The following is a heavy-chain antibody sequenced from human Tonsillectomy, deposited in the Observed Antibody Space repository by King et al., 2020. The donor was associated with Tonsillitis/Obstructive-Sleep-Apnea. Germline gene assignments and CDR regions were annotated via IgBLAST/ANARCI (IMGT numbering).Heavy chain of an antibody. D-gene: IGHD6-19*01. CDR1: GYTFISYG. V-gene: IGHV1-3*01. CDR3: ARGFRYTSGWDHFDY. J-gene: IGHJ4*02. CDR2: INAGNGYT. Sequence: VPSGAAVKKPGASVTVSCPASGYTFISYGMHWVRPAPGQRLEWMGWINAGNGYTEYSQKFQGRVTITRDTSASTAYMELSSLRSEDTALYYCARGFRYTSGWDHFDYWGQGPFVPVSS.